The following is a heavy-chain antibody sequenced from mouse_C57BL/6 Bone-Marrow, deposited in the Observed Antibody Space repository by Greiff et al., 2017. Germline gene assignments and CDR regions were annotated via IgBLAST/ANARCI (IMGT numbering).Heavy chain of an antibody. CDR3: ARWDTTVVASYYFDY. CDR2: IHPNSGST. V-gene: IGHV1-64*01. CDR1: GYTFTSYW. D-gene: IGHD1-1*01. Sequence: QVQLKQPGAELVKPGASVKLSCKASGYTFTSYWMHWVKQRPGQGLEWIGMIHPNSGSTNYNEKFKSKATLTVDKSSSTAYMQLSSLTSEDSAVYYCARWDTTVVASYYFDYWGQGTTLTVSS. J-gene: IGHJ2*01.